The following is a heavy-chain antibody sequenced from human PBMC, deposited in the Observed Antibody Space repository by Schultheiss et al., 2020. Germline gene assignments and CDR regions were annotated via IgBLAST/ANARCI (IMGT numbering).Heavy chain of an antibody. CDR2: IKSGSDGGTT. V-gene: IGHV3-15*01. CDR1: GFTFTKAW. J-gene: IGHJ4*02. Sequence: GESLKISCAGSGFTFTKAWMSWVRQAPGKGLEWVGRIKSGSDGGTTDYTAPLEGRFTISRDDSKNTLYLQMNSLKIEDTAVYYCVGESGYDLVHWGQGTLVTVSS. CDR3: VGESGYDLVH. D-gene: IGHD5-12*01.